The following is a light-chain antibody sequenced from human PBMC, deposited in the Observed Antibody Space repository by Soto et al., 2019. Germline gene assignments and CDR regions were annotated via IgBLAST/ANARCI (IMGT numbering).Light chain of an antibody. CDR1: QSIRGW. CDR2: DAS. Sequence: DIQMTQSPSTLSASVGDRVTITCRASQSIRGWLAWYQQKPGKAPKLLIYDASNLESGVPSRFSGSGYGTEFTLTIINLQPDDFATYYCQQYYSYSLYTFGQGTKLEIK. V-gene: IGKV1-5*01. CDR3: QQYYSYSLYT. J-gene: IGKJ2*01.